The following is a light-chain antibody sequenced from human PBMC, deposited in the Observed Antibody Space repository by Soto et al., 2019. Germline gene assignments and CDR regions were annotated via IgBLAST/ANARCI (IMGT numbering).Light chain of an antibody. CDR3: QPSDNCPRT. J-gene: IGKJ4*01. CDR1: QGIGAA. V-gene: IGKV3-15*01. CDR2: DTS. Sequence: VMRQSPATLSVSLGEGATIPCRASQGIGAALAWYQHKPGQTPRLLIYDTSTRATGVPTRFSGSRSGAEFTLTINSLQSEDFALYFCQPSDNCPRTFGCGTKVEIK.